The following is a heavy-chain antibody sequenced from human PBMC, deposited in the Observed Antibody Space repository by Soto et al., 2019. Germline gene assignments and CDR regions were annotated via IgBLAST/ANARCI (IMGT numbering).Heavy chain of an antibody. D-gene: IGHD3-9*01. CDR1: GYTFTSYA. CDR2: INAGNGNT. V-gene: IGHV1-3*01. Sequence: ASVKVSCKASGYTFTSYAMHWVRQAPGQRLEWMGWINAGNGNTKYSQKFQGRVTITRDTSASTAYMELSSLRSEDTAVYYCARDTLLALRYFHWPRSYYWGQGTLVAVAS. J-gene: IGHJ4*02. CDR3: ARDTLLALRYFHWPRSYY.